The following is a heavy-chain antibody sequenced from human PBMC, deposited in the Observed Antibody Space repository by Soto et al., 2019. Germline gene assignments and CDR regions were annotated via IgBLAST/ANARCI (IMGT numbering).Heavy chain of an antibody. CDR3: ARGSDAYAFDI. CDR2: IYSSGTT. Sequence: KSSEALSLTCTIYGGSMSNYYWSWIRQPAGKGLEYIGHIYSSGTTNYNPSLKSRVTMSKDTSENRFSLRLSSMTAADTAVYYCARGSDAYAFDIWGQGTVVTVSS. J-gene: IGHJ3*02. CDR1: GGSMSNYY. D-gene: IGHD2-2*01. V-gene: IGHV4-4*07.